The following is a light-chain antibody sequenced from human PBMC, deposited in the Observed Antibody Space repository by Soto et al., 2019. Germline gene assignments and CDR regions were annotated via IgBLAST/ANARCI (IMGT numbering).Light chain of an antibody. CDR2: AAS. V-gene: IGKV1-39*01. CDR1: QSIGFF. J-gene: IGKJ3*01. Sequence: DIQMTQSPSSLSASVGDRVTITCRARQSIGFFLNCYHQKPGKAPKLLIYAASSLQSGVPSRFSGSGSGKDFTLTITSLQPEDFGTYYCQQSYGNPGFAPGTKVDIK. CDR3: QQSYGNPG.